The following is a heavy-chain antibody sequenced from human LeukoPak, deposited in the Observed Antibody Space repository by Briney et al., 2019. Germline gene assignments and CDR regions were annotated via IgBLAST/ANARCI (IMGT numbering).Heavy chain of an antibody. V-gene: IGHV4-59*01. D-gene: IGHD5-18*01. CDR1: RGSISKYH. J-gene: IGHJ4*02. CDR3: ARDSYNYGSGSLDY. CDR2: ISYSGST. Sequence: SETLSLTCIVSRGSISKYHWSWIRQSPGKGLEWIGYISYSGSTKYNPSFKSRVTMPVDTSKNQFSLKVTSVTAADTAVYYCARDSYNYGSGSLDYWGQGTLVIVSS.